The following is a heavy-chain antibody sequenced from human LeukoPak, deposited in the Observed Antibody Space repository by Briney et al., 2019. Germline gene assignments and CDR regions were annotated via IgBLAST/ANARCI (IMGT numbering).Heavy chain of an antibody. D-gene: IGHD2-2*01. J-gene: IGHJ4*02. CDR1: GDSVSSNSAA. CDR2: TYYRSKWYN. V-gene: IGHV6-1*01. CDR3: ARASWIFETKSIVVVPAAIVL. Sequence: SQTLSLTCAISGDSVSSNSAAWNWIRQSPSRGLEWLGRTYYRSKWYNDYAVFVKSRITINPDTSKNQFSLQLNSVTPEDTAVYYCARASWIFETKSIVVVPAAIVLWGQGTLVTVSS.